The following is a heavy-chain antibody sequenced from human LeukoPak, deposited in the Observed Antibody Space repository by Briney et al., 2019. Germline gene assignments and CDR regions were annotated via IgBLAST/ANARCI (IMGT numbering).Heavy chain of an antibody. CDR2: ISGSGSTI. D-gene: IGHD3-9*01. Sequence: PGGSLRLSCAASGFTFSDYYMGWIRQAPGKGLEWVSYISGSGSTIYYADSVKGRFTISRDNAKNSLYLQMNSLRAEDTAVYYCARDILTGYYMGGFDYWGQGTLVTVSS. J-gene: IGHJ4*02. CDR1: GFTFSDYY. CDR3: ARDILTGYYMGGFDY. V-gene: IGHV3-11*04.